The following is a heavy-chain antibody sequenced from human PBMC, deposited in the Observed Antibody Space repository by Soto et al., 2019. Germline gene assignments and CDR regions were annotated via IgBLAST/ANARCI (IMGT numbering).Heavy chain of an antibody. V-gene: IGHV3-30*03. D-gene: IGHD1-26*01. CDR3: VQGASTAHQPLDS. J-gene: IGHJ4*02. CDR1: GFFFRNFG. Sequence: GGSVRLSCAASGFFFRNFGMHWVRRAPGKGLGWVAAISGDGNDKYYPDSMKGRSTISRDNFNNTLYLQLNSLRPEDTAVYHCVQGASTAHQPLDSWGQGVLVTVSS. CDR2: ISGDGNDK.